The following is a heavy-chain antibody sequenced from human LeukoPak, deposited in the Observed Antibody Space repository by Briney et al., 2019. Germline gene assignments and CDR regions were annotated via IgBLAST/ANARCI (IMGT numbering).Heavy chain of an antibody. CDR3: ARAFWGSGIDY. Sequence: SETLSLTCSVSGGSISSYYWSWIRQSPGKGLEWIGYIHYSGSTDYNPSLKSRVTISVGTSKNQFSLKLSPVTAADTAVYYCARAFWGSGIDYWGQGTLVTVSS. CDR1: GGSISSYY. V-gene: IGHV4-59*01. CDR2: IHYSGST. J-gene: IGHJ4*02. D-gene: IGHD3-16*01.